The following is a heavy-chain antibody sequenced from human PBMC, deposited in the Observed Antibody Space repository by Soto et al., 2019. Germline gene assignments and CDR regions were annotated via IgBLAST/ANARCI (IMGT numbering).Heavy chain of an antibody. D-gene: IGHD2-2*01. CDR3: ARALVPAATYFDY. CDR1: GGSISSGGYY. V-gene: IGHV4-31*03. Sequence: SETLSLTCTVSGGSISSGGYYWSWIRQHPGKGLEWIGYIYYSGSTYYNPSLKSRVAISVDTSKNQFSLKLSSVTAADTAVYYCARALVPAATYFDYWGQGTLVTVSS. J-gene: IGHJ4*02. CDR2: IYYSGST.